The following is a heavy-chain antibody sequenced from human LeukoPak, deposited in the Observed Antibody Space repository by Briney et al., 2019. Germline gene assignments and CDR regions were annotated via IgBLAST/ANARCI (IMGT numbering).Heavy chain of an antibody. Sequence: GGSLRLSCAASGFTFSSYGMPWVRQAPGKGLEWVAVIWYDGSNKYYADSVKGRFTISRDNSKNTLYLQMNSLRAEDTAVYYCARDSLDIVVVPAAPLPYYYYGMDVWGQGTTVTVSS. D-gene: IGHD2-2*03. V-gene: IGHV3-33*01. CDR1: GFTFSSYG. CDR3: ARDSLDIVVVPAAPLPYYYYGMDV. J-gene: IGHJ6*02. CDR2: IWYDGSNK.